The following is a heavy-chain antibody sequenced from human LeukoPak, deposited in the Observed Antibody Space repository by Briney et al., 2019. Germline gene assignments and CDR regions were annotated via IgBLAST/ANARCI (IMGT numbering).Heavy chain of an antibody. CDR1: GFTFSSYA. V-gene: IGHV3-30*02. Sequence: AGGSLRLSCAASGFTFSSYAMHWVRQAPGKWLEWVTFIRYDGSNKYYADSVKGPFTISRDNSKNTLYLQMNSLRAEDTAVYYCAKGSKEVLFTRDHYMDVWGKGTTVTISS. J-gene: IGHJ6*03. D-gene: IGHD3-3*01. CDR3: AKGSKEVLFTRDHYMDV. CDR2: IRYDGSNK.